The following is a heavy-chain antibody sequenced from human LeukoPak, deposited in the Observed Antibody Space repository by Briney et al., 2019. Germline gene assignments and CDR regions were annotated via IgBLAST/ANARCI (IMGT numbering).Heavy chain of an antibody. CDR2: INPDSGGT. CDR1: GGTFSSYA. J-gene: IGHJ5*02. CDR3: ARDSSPSPLYWFDP. V-gene: IGHV1-2*02. Sequence: ASVKVSCKASGGTFSSYAISWVRQAPGQGLERMGWINPDSGGTNYAQKFQGRVTMTRDTSISTAYMELSRLRSDDTAVYYCARDSSPSPLYWFDPWGQGTLVTVSS.